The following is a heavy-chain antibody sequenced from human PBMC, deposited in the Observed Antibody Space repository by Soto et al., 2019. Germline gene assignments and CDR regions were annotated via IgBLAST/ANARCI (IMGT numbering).Heavy chain of an antibody. V-gene: IGHV4-34*01. Sequence: SETLSLTCAVYGGSFSCYYLSWIRQPPGKGLEWIGEINHSGSTNYNPSLKSRVTISVDTSKNQFSLKLSSVTAADTAVYYCARLRHSGSYHFPAGDAFDIWGQGTMVTVSS. D-gene: IGHD1-26*01. CDR2: INHSGST. CDR3: ARLRHSGSYHFPAGDAFDI. CDR1: GGSFSCYY. J-gene: IGHJ3*02.